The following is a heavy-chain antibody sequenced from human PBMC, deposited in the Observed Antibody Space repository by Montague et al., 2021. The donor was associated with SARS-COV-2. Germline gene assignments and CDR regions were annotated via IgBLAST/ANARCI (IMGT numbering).Heavy chain of an antibody. CDR3: ARGGDYDYAFDI. J-gene: IGHJ3*02. V-gene: IGHV4-59*01. Sequence: SETLSLTCTVSGASISSYYWSWIRQPPGKGLEWIGYIYYSGSTNYNPSLKSRVTISVDTSKNQFSLKLSSVTAADTAVYYCARGGDYDYAFDIWGQGTMVTVSS. D-gene: IGHD2-21*02. CDR1: GASISSYY. CDR2: IYYSGST.